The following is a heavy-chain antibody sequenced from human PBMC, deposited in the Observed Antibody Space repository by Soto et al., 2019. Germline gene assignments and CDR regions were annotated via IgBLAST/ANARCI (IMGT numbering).Heavy chain of an antibody. D-gene: IGHD7-27*01. J-gene: IGHJ3*02. CDR3: AKDLGHGGRGAFDI. CDR1: GFTFSRYG. V-gene: IGHV3-30*18. Sequence: QVQLVESGGGVVQPGRSLRLACAASGFTFSRYGMHWVREAPGTGLEWVAVISYDGSNKYYADSVKGRFTISRDNSKNTLYLQMNSLRAEDTAVYYCAKDLGHGGRGAFDIWGQGTMVTVSS. CDR2: ISYDGSNK.